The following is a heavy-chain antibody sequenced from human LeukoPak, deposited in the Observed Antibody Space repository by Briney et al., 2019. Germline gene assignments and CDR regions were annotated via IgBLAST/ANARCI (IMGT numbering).Heavy chain of an antibody. CDR3: AKDPRDYYDSSGYYYRWFYFDY. Sequence: GRSLRPSCAASGFTFSSYGMHWVRQAPGKGLEWVAVISYDGSNKYYADSVKGRFTISRDNSKNTLYLQMNSLRAEDTAVYYCAKDPRDYYDSSGYYYRWFYFDYWGQGTLVTVSS. D-gene: IGHD3-22*01. J-gene: IGHJ4*02. CDR2: ISYDGSNK. V-gene: IGHV3-30*18. CDR1: GFTFSSYG.